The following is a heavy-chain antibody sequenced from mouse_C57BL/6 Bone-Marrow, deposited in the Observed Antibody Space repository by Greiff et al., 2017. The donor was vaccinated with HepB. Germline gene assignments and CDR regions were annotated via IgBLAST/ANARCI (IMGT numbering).Heavy chain of an antibody. CDR3: ARDGGTTGPWWYFDV. J-gene: IGHJ1*03. CDR1: GFTFSDFY. V-gene: IGHV7-1*01. Sequence: EVQLVESGGGLVQSGRSLRLSCATSGFTFSDFYMEWVRQAPGKGLEWIAASRNKANDYTTEYSASVKGRFIVSRDTSQSILYLQMNALRAEDTAIDYCARDGGTTGPWWYFDVWGTGTTVTVSS. CDR2: SRNKANDYTT. D-gene: IGHD4-1*02.